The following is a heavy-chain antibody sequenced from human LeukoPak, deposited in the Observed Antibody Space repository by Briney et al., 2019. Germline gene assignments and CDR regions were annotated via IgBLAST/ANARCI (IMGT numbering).Heavy chain of an antibody. Sequence: GGSLRLSCAASGFTFSDYYMSWIRQAPGKGLEWVSYISSSGSTIYYADSVKGRFTSSRDNAKNSLYLQMNSLRAEDTAVYYCARDLSYYGSGSYYLPSWFDPWGQGTLVTVSS. D-gene: IGHD3-10*01. CDR3: ARDLSYYGSGSYYLPSWFDP. V-gene: IGHV3-11*01. CDR2: ISSSGSTI. CDR1: GFTFSDYY. J-gene: IGHJ5*02.